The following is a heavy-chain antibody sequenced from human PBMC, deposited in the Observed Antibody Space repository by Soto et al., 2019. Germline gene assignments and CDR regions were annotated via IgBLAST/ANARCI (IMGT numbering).Heavy chain of an antibody. J-gene: IGHJ4*02. D-gene: IGHD3-10*01. CDR3: AREPGEFSFDY. Sequence: ASVKVSCKASGYTFTGNYMHWVRQAPGQGLEWMGWINPNSGGTNYAQKFQGWVTMTRDTSISTAYMELSRLRSDDTAVYYCAREPGEFSFDYLGEGTLVSVSS. V-gene: IGHV1-2*04. CDR1: GYTFTGNY. CDR2: INPNSGGT.